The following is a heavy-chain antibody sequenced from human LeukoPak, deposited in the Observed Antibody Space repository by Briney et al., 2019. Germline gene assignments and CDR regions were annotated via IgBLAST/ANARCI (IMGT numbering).Heavy chain of an antibody. D-gene: IGHD3-22*01. J-gene: IGHJ5*02. CDR3: ARGDYYDSSGYSMS. CDR2: ISSSSYI. Sequence: GGSLRLSCAASGFTFSSYSMNWVRQAPGKGLEWVSSISSSSYIYYADSVKGRFTISRDNAKNSLYLQMNSLRAEDTAVYYCARGDYYDSSGYSMSWGQGTLVTVSS. CDR1: GFTFSSYS. V-gene: IGHV3-21*01.